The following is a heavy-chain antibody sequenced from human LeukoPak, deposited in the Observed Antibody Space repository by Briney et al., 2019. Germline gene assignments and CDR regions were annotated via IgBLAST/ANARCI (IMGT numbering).Heavy chain of an antibody. J-gene: IGHJ4*02. V-gene: IGHV4-30-2*01. CDR1: GGSISSGGYY. CDR3: ARDPVATIRQGY. D-gene: IGHD5-12*01. Sequence: PSETLSLTCTVSGGSISSGGYYWSWIRQPPGKGLEWIGYLYHSGSTYYNPSLKSRVTISVARSKNQFSLKLSSVTAADTAVYYCARDPVATIRQGYWGQGTLVTVSS. CDR2: LYHSGST.